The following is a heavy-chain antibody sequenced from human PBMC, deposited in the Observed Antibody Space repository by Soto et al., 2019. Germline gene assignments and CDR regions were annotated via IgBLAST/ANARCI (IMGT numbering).Heavy chain of an antibody. CDR3: ARGRGAAADYFDF. CDR1: GFTFSDYY. V-gene: IGHV3-11*05. Sequence: QVQLVESGGGLVKPGGSLRLSCAVSGFTFSDYYMTWIRQAPGKGREWVSYISSSTSHTNYADSVKGRLTISRDNAKNSLFLQMNSLRAEDTAVYYCARGRGAAADYFDFWGQGTLVTVSS. CDR2: ISSSTSHT. J-gene: IGHJ4*02. D-gene: IGHD6-13*01.